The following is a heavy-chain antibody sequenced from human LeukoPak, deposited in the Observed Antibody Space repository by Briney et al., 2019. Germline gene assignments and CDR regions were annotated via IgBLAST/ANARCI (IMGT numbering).Heavy chain of an antibody. V-gene: IGHV3-9*01. D-gene: IGHD3-10*01. CDR1: GFTFDDYA. CDR3: AKDGRYYGSGSYLDAFDI. CDR2: ISWNSGSI. Sequence: GGSLRLSCAASGFTFDDYAMHWVRQAPGKGLEWVSGISWNSGSIGYADSVKGRFTISRDNAKNSLYLQMNSLRAEDTALYYCAKDGRYYGSGSYLDAFDIWAKGQWSPSLQ. J-gene: IGHJ3*02.